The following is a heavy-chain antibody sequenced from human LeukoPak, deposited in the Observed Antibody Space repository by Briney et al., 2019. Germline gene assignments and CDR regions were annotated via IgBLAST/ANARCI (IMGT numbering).Heavy chain of an antibody. J-gene: IGHJ4*02. CDR3: ARGGHRQQQLDY. D-gene: IGHD6-13*01. CDR1: GFTVSTNY. CDR2: IYSGGST. Sequence: GGSLRLSCAASGFTVSTNYMSWVRQAPGKGLEWVSAIYSGGSTSYAASVKGRFTISRDNSKNTLYLQMNSLRAEDTAVYYCARGGHRQQQLDYWGQGTLVTVSS. V-gene: IGHV3-53*01.